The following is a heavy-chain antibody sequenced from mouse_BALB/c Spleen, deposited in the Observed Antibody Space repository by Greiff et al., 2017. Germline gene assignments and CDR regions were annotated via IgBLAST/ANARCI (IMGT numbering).Heavy chain of an antibody. CDR1: GFNIKDYY. D-gene: IGHD1-3*01. CDR2: IDPENGNT. CDR3: ATSGMDY. Sequence: VQLQQSGAELVRPGALVKLSCKASGFNIKDYYMHWVKQRPEQGLEWIGWIDPENGNTIYDPKFQGKASITADTSSNTAYLQLSSLTSKDTAVYYCATSGMDYWGQGTSVTVSS. J-gene: IGHJ4*01. V-gene: IGHV14-1*02.